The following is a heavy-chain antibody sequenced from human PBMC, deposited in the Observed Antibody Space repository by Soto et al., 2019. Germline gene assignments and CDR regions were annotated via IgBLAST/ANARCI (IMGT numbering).Heavy chain of an antibody. V-gene: IGHV4-4*02. CDR1: GGSISSSNW. CDR3: ARGPGYSSSWQGVFGY. J-gene: IGHJ4*02. Sequence: QVQLQESGPGLVKPSGTLSLTCAVSGGSISSSNWWSWVRQPPGKGLEWIGEIYHSGSTNYNPSLKSRVTIAVDKSKNQVSLKLSSVTAADTAVDYCARGPGYSSSWQGVFGYWGQGTLVTVSS. D-gene: IGHD6-13*01. CDR2: IYHSGST.